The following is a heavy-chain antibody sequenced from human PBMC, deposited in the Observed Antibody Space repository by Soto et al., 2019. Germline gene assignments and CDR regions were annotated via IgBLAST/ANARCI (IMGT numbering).Heavy chain of an antibody. J-gene: IGHJ4*02. D-gene: IGHD3-10*01. Sequence: VGSLRLSCAASVFTFTTAWMICVRHSPGKGLEWVGHIQTKRDGEATNYAAPVKGRFSISRDDSTNTQSLHMSSLKSEDTAVYYCATAIPTAGSGEIEYWGQGTLVSVSS. V-gene: IGHV3-15*01. CDR2: IQTKRDGEAT. CDR1: VFTFTTAW. CDR3: ATAIPTAGSGEIEY.